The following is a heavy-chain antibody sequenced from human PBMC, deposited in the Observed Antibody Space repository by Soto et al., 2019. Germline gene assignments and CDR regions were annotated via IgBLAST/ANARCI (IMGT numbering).Heavy chain of an antibody. J-gene: IGHJ6*02. CDR2: IYPGDSDT. CDR3: AXLGSGNRRGYYYNAMDV. CDR1: GYSFADYW. V-gene: IGHV5-51*01. D-gene: IGHD2-15*01. Sequence: GESLKISCKGSGYSFADYWIGWARQMPGKGLEWMGHIYPGDSDTRYSPSFQGQVTISADKSVRTAYLQWSSLKASDTAMYFCAXLGSGNRRGYYYNAMDVWGQGTTVTVSS.